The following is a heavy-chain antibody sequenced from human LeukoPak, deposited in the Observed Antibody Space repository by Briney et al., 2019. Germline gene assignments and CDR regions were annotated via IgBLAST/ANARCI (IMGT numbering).Heavy chain of an antibody. Sequence: GGSLRLSCAASGFTFSRYEMNWVRQAPGKGLEWVSYISSSGSTIYYADSVKGRFTISRDNAKNSLYLQMNSLRAEDTAVYYCARLRYFDRSVYSYGMDVWGQGTTVTVSS. J-gene: IGHJ6*02. D-gene: IGHD3-9*01. V-gene: IGHV3-48*03. CDR2: ISSSGSTI. CDR3: ARLRYFDRSVYSYGMDV. CDR1: GFTFSRYE.